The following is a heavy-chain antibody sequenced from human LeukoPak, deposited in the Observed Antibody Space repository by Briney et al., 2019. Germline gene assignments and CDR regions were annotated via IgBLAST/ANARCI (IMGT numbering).Heavy chain of an antibody. CDR3: AKESSSSYRPRIYFDY. D-gene: IGHD6-13*01. Sequence: PGGSLRLSCAASGFTFSSYGMSWVRQAPGKGLEWASAISGSGGSTYYADSVKGRFTISRDNSKNTLYLQMNSLRAEDTAVYYCAKESSSSYRPRIYFDYWGQGTLVTVSS. CDR2: ISGSGGST. V-gene: IGHV3-23*01. J-gene: IGHJ4*02. CDR1: GFTFSSYG.